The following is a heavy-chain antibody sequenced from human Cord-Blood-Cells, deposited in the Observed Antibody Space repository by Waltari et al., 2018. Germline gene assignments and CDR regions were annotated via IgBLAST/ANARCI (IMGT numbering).Heavy chain of an antibody. CDR3: ARGGDAFDI. V-gene: IGHV1-69*01. CDR1: GGPSRCYP. D-gene: IGHD1-26*01. Sequence: QVQLAQSGAEVNTPGSAVWVSCKASGGPSRCYPISWVRQAPGQGREWMGGIIPIFGTANYAQKFQGRVTITADESTSTAYMELSSLRSEDTAVYYCARGGDAFDIWGQGTMVTVSS. J-gene: IGHJ3*02. CDR2: IIPIFGTA.